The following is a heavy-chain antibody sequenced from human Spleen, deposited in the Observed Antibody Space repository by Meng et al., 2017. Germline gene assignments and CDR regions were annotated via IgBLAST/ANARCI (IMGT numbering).Heavy chain of an antibody. Sequence: VQLVESGGGLVKPRGSLRLSCEGAGFTFTNAWMTWVRQVPGKRLEWVGRIKSKPDGETTDYAAPVKGRFTISRDDSKNTVYLQMNSLKTEDTAVYYCTGHIDYWGQGTLVTVSS. CDR3: TGHIDY. V-gene: IGHV3-15*01. J-gene: IGHJ4*02. CDR1: GFTFTNAW. CDR2: IKSKPDGETT.